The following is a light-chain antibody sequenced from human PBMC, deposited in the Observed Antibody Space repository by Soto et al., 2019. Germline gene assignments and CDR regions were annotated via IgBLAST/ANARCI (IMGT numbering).Light chain of an antibody. J-gene: IGLJ1*01. Sequence: QSALTQPASVSGFPGQSISISCTGTGNDVGGYTFVSWYQQHPDKVPKLVIFDVNRRPSGVSDRFSGSKSVNAASLTISGLQAEDEADYYCCSYTATTTYVFGTGTKVTVL. CDR2: DVN. V-gene: IGLV2-14*03. CDR1: GNDVGGYTF. CDR3: CSYTATTTYV.